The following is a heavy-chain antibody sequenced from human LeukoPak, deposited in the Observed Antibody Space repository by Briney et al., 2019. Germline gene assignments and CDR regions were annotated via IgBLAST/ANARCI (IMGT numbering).Heavy chain of an antibody. D-gene: IGHD2-15*01. Sequence: SXSMNWVRQAPGKGLEWVSSISSSSSYIYYADSVKGRFTISRDNAKNSLYLQMNSLRAEDTAVYYCAREGDCSGGSRFGGFFDYWGQGTLVTVSS. CDR2: ISSSSSYI. J-gene: IGHJ4*02. CDR1: SXS. CDR3: AREGDCSGGSRFGGFFDY. V-gene: IGHV3-21*01.